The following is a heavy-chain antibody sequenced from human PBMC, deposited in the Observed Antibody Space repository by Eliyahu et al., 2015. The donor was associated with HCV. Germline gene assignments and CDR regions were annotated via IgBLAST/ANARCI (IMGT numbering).Heavy chain of an antibody. J-gene: IGHJ4*02. CDR3: ARSPRLEQQLATFDY. V-gene: IGHV4-39*01. CDR2: IYYSXST. CDR1: GGSXXSXSYY. Sequence: QLQLQESGPGLVKPSETLSLTXXVSGGSXXSXSYYWGWXRXPPGKGLEWIGSIYYSXSTYYNPSLKSRVTISVDTSKNQFSLKLSSVTAADTAVYYCARSPRLEQQLATFDYWGQGTLVTVSS. D-gene: IGHD6-13*01.